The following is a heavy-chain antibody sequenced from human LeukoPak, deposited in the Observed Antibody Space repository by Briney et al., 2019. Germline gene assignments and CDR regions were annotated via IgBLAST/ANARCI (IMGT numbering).Heavy chain of an antibody. J-gene: IGHJ6*02. CDR1: GYIFPNYD. Sequence: ASVKVSCKASGYIFPNYDISWVRQAPGQGLEWMGGIIPIFGTANYAQKFQGRVTITADESTSTAYMELSSLRSEDTAVYYCARGVVPYSSGWDDYYYYGMDVWGQGTTVTVSS. V-gene: IGHV1-69*13. CDR3: ARGVVPYSSGWDDYYYYGMDV. CDR2: IIPIFGTA. D-gene: IGHD6-19*01.